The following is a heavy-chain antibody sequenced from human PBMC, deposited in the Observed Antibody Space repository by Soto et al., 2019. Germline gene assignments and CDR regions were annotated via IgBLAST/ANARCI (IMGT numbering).Heavy chain of an antibody. J-gene: IGHJ4*02. D-gene: IGHD3-10*01. CDR1: GASLRSGTYY. V-gene: IGHV4-61*01. CDR3: SYGSSFDY. Sequence: PSETLSLTCTVSGASLRSGTYYWSWIRQPPGKGLEWIGYISHSGRTNYDPSLKSRLTMSVGTSQNQFSLQLNSVTAADTAVYYCSYGSSFDYWGQGTLVTVSS. CDR2: ISHSGRT.